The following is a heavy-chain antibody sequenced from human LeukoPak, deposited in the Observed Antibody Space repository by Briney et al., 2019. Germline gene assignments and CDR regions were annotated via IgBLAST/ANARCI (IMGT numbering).Heavy chain of an antibody. CDR3: ARGGNYYDSSGYYYPDY. CDR2: INHSGST. Sequence: SETLSLTCAVYGGSFSGYYWSWIRQPPGKGLEWIGEINHSGSTNYNPSLKSRVTISVDTSKNQFSLKLSSVTAADTAVYYCARGGNYYDSSGYYYPDYWGQGTLVTVSS. D-gene: IGHD3-22*01. J-gene: IGHJ4*02. V-gene: IGHV4-34*01. CDR1: GGSFSGYY.